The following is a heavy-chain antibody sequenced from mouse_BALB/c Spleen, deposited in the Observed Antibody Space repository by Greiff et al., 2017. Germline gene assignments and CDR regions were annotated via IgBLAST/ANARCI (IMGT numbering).Heavy chain of an antibody. CDR3: ARYHYYGSSMDY. Sequence: EVKVVESGGGLVQPGGSRKLSCAASGFTFSSFGMHWVRQAPEKGLEWVAYISSGSSTIYYADTVKGRFTISRDNPKNTLFLQMTSLRSEDTAMYYCARYHYYGSSMDYWGQGTSVTVSS. D-gene: IGHD1-1*01. CDR2: ISSGSSTI. CDR1: GFTFSSFG. J-gene: IGHJ4*01. V-gene: IGHV5-17*02.